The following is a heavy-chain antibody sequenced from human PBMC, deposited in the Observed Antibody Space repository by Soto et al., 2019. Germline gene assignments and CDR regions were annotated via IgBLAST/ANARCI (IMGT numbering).Heavy chain of an antibody. CDR3: ARSSPPGTGTNDYYGMDV. Sequence: ASVKVSCKASGGTFSSYAISWVRQAPGQGLEWMGGIIPIFGTANYAQKFQGRVTITADESTSTAYMELSSLRSEDTAVYYCARSSPPGTGTNDYYGMDVWGQGTTVTVS. V-gene: IGHV1-69*13. J-gene: IGHJ6*02. CDR2: IIPIFGTA. D-gene: IGHD1-1*01. CDR1: GGTFSSYA.